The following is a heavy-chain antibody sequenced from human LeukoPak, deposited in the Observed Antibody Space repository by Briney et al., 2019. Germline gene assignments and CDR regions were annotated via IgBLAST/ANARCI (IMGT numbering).Heavy chain of an antibody. CDR1: GYSFTSYW. CDR2: IYPGDSDT. CDR3: ARHGPYGSGSYYDYGMDV. J-gene: IGHJ6*04. D-gene: IGHD3-10*01. Sequence: PGESLKISCKGSGYSFTSYWIGWVRQMPGKGLEWMGIIYPGDSDTRYSPSFQGHVTISADKSISTAYLQWSSLKASDTAMYYCARHGPYGSGSYYDYGMDVWGKGTTVTVSS. V-gene: IGHV5-51*01.